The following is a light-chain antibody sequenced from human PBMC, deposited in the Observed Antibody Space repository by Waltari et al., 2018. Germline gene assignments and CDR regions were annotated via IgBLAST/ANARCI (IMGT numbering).Light chain of an antibody. J-gene: IGLJ3*02. Sequence: QSVLTQPPSASGTPGPRVTISCSGSQSNVGAHVVHWYHQVPGTAPNLVIYRNELRPSGVPDRFTASKSGTSASLAISGLQSEDEGDYYCATWDDRPTGRWVFGGGTRVTVL. CDR1: QSNVGAHV. CDR3: ATWDDRPTGRWV. V-gene: IGLV1-44*01. CDR2: RNE.